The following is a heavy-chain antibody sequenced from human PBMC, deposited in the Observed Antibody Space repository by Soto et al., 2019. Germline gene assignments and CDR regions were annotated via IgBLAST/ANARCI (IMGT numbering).Heavy chain of an antibody. D-gene: IGHD3-22*01. Sequence: SERLSLTCTVSGGSVSIASYYWSWIRQPPGKGLEWIGYIYYSGSTNYNPSLKSRVTISVDTSKNQFSLKLSSVTAADTAVYYCARARYYDSSGYLYLFHYWGQGTLVTVSS. CDR1: GGSVSIASYY. CDR2: IYYSGST. V-gene: IGHV4-61*01. J-gene: IGHJ4*02. CDR3: ARARYYDSSGYLYLFHY.